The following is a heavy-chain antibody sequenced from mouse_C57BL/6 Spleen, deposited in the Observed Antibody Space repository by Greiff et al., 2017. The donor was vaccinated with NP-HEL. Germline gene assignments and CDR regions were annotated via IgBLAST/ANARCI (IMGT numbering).Heavy chain of an antibody. J-gene: IGHJ2*01. D-gene: IGHD3-3*01. CDR2: IDPSDSYT. V-gene: IGHV1-50*01. CDR1: GYTFTSYW. CDR3: ARSEGRGYFDY. Sequence: VQLQQPGAELVKPGASVKLSCKASGYTFTSYWMQWVKQRPGQGLEWIGEIDPSDSYTNYNQKFKGKATLTVDTSSSTAYMQLSSLTSEDSAVYYCARSEGRGYFDYWGQGTTLTVSS.